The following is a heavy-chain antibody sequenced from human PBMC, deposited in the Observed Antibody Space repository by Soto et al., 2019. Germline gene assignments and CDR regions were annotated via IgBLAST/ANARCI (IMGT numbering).Heavy chain of an antibody. D-gene: IGHD3-10*01. CDR1: GGTFSSYA. V-gene: IGHV1-69*06. Sequence: GASVKVSCKASGGTFSSYATSWVRQAPGRGLEWMGGIIPIFGTANYAQKFQGRVTITADKSTSAAYMELSSLRSEDTAVYYCAREYYYGSGSYYAYSNYYGMDVWGQGTTVTAP. CDR2: IIPIFGTA. J-gene: IGHJ6*02. CDR3: AREYYYGSGSYYAYSNYYGMDV.